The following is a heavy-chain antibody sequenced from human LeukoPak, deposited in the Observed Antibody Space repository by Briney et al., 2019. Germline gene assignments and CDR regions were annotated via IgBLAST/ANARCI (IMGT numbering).Heavy chain of an antibody. D-gene: IGHD3-10*01. CDR1: GSTVTSYG. CDR2: MGPNSGNT. Sequence: ASVKASCKASGSTVTSYGISCVRQAPGHPVEGLGGMGPNSGNTGYAQKFQGRVTMTTNTSISTAYIELSSLITEDTAVYYCGMRSGSGSLYFDYWGQGTLVTVSS. CDR3: GMRSGSGSLYFDY. V-gene: IGHV1-8*02. J-gene: IGHJ4*02.